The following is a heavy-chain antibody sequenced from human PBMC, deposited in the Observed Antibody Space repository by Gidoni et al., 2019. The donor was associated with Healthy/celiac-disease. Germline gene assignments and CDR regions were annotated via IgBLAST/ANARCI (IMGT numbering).Heavy chain of an antibody. J-gene: IGHJ6*02. D-gene: IGHD2-2*01. CDR2: IIPIVGTA. CDR1: GGTFSSYA. CDR3: ASRWDIVVVPAAIYYYYGMDV. Sequence: QVQLVQSGAEVKKPGSSVKVSCKASGGTFSSYAISWVRQAPGQGLEWMGGIIPIVGTANYAQKFQGRVTITADESTSTAYMELSSLRSEDTAVYYCASRWDIVVVPAAIYYYYGMDVWGQGTTVTVSS. V-gene: IGHV1-69*01.